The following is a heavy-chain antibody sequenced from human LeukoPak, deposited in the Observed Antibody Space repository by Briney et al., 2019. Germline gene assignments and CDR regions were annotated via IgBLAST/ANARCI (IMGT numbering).Heavy chain of an antibody. J-gene: IGHJ6*02. CDR2: IKPNSGGT. CDR3: ARDIVIVPAYYYYAMDV. CDR1: GYTFTDYY. D-gene: IGHD2-2*01. V-gene: IGHV1-2*02. Sequence: ASVKVSCKASGYTFTDYYLHWVRQAPGQGLEWMGWIKPNSGGTNYAHKFQGRVTMTRDTSLNTAYMELNRLISDDTAVYYCARDIVIVPAYYYYAMDVWGQGTTVTVSS.